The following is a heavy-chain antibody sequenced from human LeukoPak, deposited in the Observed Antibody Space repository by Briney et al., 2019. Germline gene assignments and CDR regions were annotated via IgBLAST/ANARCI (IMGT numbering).Heavy chain of an antibody. V-gene: IGHV4-30-4*01. Sequence: SETLSLTCTVSGGSISSGDYYWSWIRQPPGKGLEWIGYIYYSGSTYYNPSLKSRVTISVDTSKNQFSLKLSSVTAADTAVYYCARWYGDYPPNYYFDYWGQGTLVTVSS. J-gene: IGHJ4*02. D-gene: IGHD4-17*01. CDR2: IYYSGST. CDR3: ARWYGDYPPNYYFDY. CDR1: GGSISSGDYY.